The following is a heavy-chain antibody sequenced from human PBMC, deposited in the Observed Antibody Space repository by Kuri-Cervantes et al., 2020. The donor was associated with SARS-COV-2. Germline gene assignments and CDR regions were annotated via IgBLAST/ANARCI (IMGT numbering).Heavy chain of an antibody. CDR3: AKVETEYNYNYSFDY. CDR1: GFAFSNYG. J-gene: IGHJ4*02. Sequence: GESLKISCAASGFAFSNYGMHWVRQAPGKGPEWVAVISYEATNKYYAASVKGRFTISRDNSKNTLYLQMNSLRAEDTAVYFCAKVETEYNYNYSFDYWGQGTLVTVSS. V-gene: IGHV3-30*18. D-gene: IGHD1-1*01. CDR2: ISYEATNK.